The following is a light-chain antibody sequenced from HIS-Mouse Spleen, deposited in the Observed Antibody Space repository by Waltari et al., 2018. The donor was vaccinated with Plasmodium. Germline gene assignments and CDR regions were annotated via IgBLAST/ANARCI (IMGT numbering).Light chain of an antibody. V-gene: IGKV1-39*01. CDR3: QQSYSTPQLS. CDR1: QSISSY. Sequence: DIQMTQSPSSLSASVGDRVTITCRASQSISSYLNWYQQKPGKAPKLLIYAASSLQRWVPSRFSGSGSGTYFTLTISSLQPEDFATYYCQQSYSTPQLSFGGGTKVEIK. J-gene: IGKJ4*01. CDR2: AAS.